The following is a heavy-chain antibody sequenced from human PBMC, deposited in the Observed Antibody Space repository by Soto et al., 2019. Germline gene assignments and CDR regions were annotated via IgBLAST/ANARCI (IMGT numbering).Heavy chain of an antibody. CDR2: ISGYNGDT. Sequence: GASVKVSCKTSGYTFTTYGISWVRQAPGQALEWMGWISGYNGDTKYVQKFQGRVTMTTDTSTSTAYMELRSLRSDDTAVYYCARDGDRYCSGSSCSHDAFDIWGQGTMVTVSS. CDR1: GYTFTTYG. CDR3: ARDGDRYCSGSSCSHDAFDI. V-gene: IGHV1-18*01. D-gene: IGHD2-15*01. J-gene: IGHJ3*02.